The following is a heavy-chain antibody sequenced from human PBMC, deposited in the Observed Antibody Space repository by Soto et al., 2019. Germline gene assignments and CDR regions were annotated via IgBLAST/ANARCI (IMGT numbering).Heavy chain of an antibody. Sequence: PGGSLRLSCAASGFTFSSYGMHWVRQAPGKGLEWVAVISYDGSNKYYADSVKGRFTISRDNSKNTLYLQMNSLRAEDTAVYYCAKDSAYSSGWYEDYFDYWGLGTLVTVSS. CDR1: GFTFSSYG. J-gene: IGHJ4*02. CDR2: ISYDGSNK. CDR3: AKDSAYSSGWYEDYFDY. D-gene: IGHD6-19*01. V-gene: IGHV3-30*18.